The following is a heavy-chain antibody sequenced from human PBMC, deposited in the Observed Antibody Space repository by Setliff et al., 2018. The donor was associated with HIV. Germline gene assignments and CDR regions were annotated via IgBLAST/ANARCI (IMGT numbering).Heavy chain of an antibody. CDR1: GDSFSGFY. D-gene: IGHD3-3*01. J-gene: IGHJ2*01. V-gene: IGHV4-34*01. CDR3: ARDVSEWKPYWYFDL. CDR2: INPSGTT. Sequence: SETLSLTCAVYGDSFSGFYWNWIRQPPGKGLEWIGEINPSGTTNCNPSLKSRVTISVDTSKSQFSLKLGSVTAADTAVYYCARDVSEWKPYWYFDLWGRGTLVTVSS.